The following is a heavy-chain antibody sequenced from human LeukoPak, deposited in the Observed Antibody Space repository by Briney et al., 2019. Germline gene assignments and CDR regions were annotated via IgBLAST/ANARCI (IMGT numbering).Heavy chain of an antibody. Sequence: KTSETLSLTCAVYGGSFSGYYWSWIRQPPGKGLEWIGEINHSGSTNYNPSLKSRVTISVDTSKNQVSLKLSSVTAADTAVYYCARAGSSSWSNLRYRDWFDPWGQGTLVTVSS. J-gene: IGHJ5*02. CDR2: INHSGST. D-gene: IGHD6-13*01. V-gene: IGHV4-34*01. CDR3: ARAGSSSWSNLRYRDWFDP. CDR1: GGSFSGYY.